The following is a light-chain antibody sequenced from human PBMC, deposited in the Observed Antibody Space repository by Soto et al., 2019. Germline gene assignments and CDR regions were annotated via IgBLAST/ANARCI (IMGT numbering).Light chain of an antibody. Sequence: DIQMTQSPSTLSASVGDRVTITCRASQDIGNDLGWYQQKPGKAPKLLIYDASSLESGVPSRFSGSGSGTEFTLTISSLQPDDFATYYCQQYNSYSWTFGQGTKVDIK. CDR3: QQYNSYSWT. CDR1: QDIGND. CDR2: DAS. J-gene: IGKJ1*01. V-gene: IGKV1-5*01.